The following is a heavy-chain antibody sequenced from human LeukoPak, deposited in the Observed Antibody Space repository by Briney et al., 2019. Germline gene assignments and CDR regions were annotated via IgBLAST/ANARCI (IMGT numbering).Heavy chain of an antibody. CDR2: IYYSGST. Sequence: SETLSLTCTVSGGSISSSSYYWGWIRQPPGKGLEWIGSIYYSGSTYYNPSLKSRVTISVDTSKNQFSLKLSSVTAADTAVYYCASFITMVRGVNNLIYAFDIWGQGTMVTVSS. CDR1: GGSISSSSYY. D-gene: IGHD3-10*01. CDR3: ASFITMVRGVNNLIYAFDI. J-gene: IGHJ3*02. V-gene: IGHV4-39*07.